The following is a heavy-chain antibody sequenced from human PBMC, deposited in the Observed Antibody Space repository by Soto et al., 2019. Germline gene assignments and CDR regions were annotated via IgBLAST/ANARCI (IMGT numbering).Heavy chain of an antibody. D-gene: IGHD1-1*01. J-gene: IGHJ3*01. Sequence: QGQLQESGPGVVRPSQTLSLTCTVSGASISSGDHYWTWIRQPPGKGLAWIGYIYYSGSTFYNPSRNSRFTMSIDMSKSQFSLNLRSVTAADTAVYYCASSRPKDDFDLWGQGTMVIVSS. CDR2: IYYSGST. CDR3: ASSRPKDDFDL. CDR1: GASISSGDHY. V-gene: IGHV4-30-4*01.